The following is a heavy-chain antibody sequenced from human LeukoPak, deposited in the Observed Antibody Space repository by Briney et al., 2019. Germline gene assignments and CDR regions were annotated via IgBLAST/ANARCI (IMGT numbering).Heavy chain of an antibody. J-gene: IGHJ4*02. CDR3: ARARGYCSSTSCYAGDFDY. Sequence: PSETLSLTCTVSGGSITNNYWAWIRQPPGKGLEWIGYIYYSGSTNYNPSLKSRVTISVDTSKNQFSLKLSSVTAADTAVYYCARARGYCSSTSCYAGDFDYWGQGTLVTVSS. V-gene: IGHV4-59*08. CDR2: IYYSGST. D-gene: IGHD2-2*01. CDR1: GGSITNNY.